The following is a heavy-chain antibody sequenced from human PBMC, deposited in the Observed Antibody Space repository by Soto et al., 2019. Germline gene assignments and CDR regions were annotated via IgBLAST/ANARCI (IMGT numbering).Heavy chain of an antibody. CDR3: ARGSSWYLDY. Sequence: QVQLVESGGGVVQPGRSLRLSCAASGFTFSSYGMHWVRQAPGKGLEWVAVIWYDGSNKYYADSVKGRFTISRDNSKNTLYLQMNSLRAENTAVYYCARGSSWYLDYWGQGTLVTVSS. D-gene: IGHD6-13*01. CDR2: IWYDGSNK. J-gene: IGHJ4*02. CDR1: GFTFSSYG. V-gene: IGHV3-33*01.